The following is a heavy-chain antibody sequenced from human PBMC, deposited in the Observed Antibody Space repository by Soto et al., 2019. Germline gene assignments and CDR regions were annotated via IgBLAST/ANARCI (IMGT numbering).Heavy chain of an antibody. CDR2: VDPNGGGS. CDR1: GYSFTDYK. Sequence: ASVKVSCKTSGYSFTDYKLHWVRQAPGQGPEWMGWVDPNGGGSNSAQKFQGSVTMTWDTSITTAYLDLTRLTTNDTATYFCATWVDYGDFEGIDFWGQGTLVTVSS. D-gene: IGHD4-17*01. V-gene: IGHV1-2*04. CDR3: ATWVDYGDFEGIDF. J-gene: IGHJ4*02.